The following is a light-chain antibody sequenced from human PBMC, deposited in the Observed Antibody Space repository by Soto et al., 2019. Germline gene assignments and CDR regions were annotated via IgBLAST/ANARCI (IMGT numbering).Light chain of an antibody. CDR2: DVT. CDR3: SSYACIYSNPV. CDR1: NSDLGDSDY. J-gene: IGLJ1*01. Sequence: QSALTQPRSVSGSPEQSVTIYCTGTNSDLGDSDYVSWYQQHPGKAPKVVIYDVTKRPSGVPDRFSASKSGNTASLTISGLQAEDEADYYCSSYACIYSNPVFGTGTKLTVL. V-gene: IGLV2-11*01.